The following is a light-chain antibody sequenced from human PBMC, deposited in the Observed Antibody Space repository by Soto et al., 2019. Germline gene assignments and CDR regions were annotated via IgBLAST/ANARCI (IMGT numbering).Light chain of an antibody. CDR3: QQYNNWPPWT. J-gene: IGKJ1*01. CDR1: QSVSSN. CDR2: GAS. Sequence: EIVMTQSPATLSVSPGERATLSCSASQSVSSNLAWYQQKPGQAPRPLIYGASTRATGIPARFSGSGSGTEFTLTSSSLQSADFAVYYCQQYNNWPPWTFGQGTKVEIK. V-gene: IGKV3-15*01.